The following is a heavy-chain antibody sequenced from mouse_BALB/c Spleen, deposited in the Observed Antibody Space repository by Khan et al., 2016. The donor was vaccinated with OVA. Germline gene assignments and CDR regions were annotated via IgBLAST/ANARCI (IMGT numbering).Heavy chain of an antibody. D-gene: IGHD1-1*01. CDR2: INPHIGET. V-gene: IGHV1-20*02. Sequence: EVKLLESGPELVRPGASVKISCKASGYSFTGYFMNWVMQSHGKSLEWIGRINPHIGETFYNQRFKDKATLTVDESSSTAHMELRSLASEDSAVYYCTRIYRSDFDYCGQGTTLTVTA. CDR3: TRIYRSDFDY. J-gene: IGHJ2*01. CDR1: GYSFTGYF.